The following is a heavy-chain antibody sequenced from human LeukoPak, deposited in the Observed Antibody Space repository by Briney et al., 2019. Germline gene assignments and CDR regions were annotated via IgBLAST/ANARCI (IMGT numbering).Heavy chain of an antibody. D-gene: IGHD3-9*01. CDR1: GYSFTSYW. V-gene: IGHV5-51*01. J-gene: IGHJ4*02. CDR2: IYPGDSDT. Sequence: PGESLKISCKGSGYSFTSYWIGWVRQMPGKGLEWMGIIYPGDSDTRYSPSFQGQVTISADKSISTAYLQWSSLKASDTAMYYCARRQDYDILTGYYMGVFDYWGQGTPVTVSS. CDR3: ARRQDYDILTGYYMGVFDY.